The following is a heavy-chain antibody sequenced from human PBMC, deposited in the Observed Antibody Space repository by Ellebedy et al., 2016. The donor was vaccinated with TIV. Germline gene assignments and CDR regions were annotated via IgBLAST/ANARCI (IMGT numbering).Heavy chain of an antibody. V-gene: IGHV3-23*01. D-gene: IGHD3-16*01. CDR1: GFIFSSYT. CDR3: AKSGGLFTLRNALDN. Sequence: GESLKISCAASGFIFSSYTLNWVRQAPGKGLEWVSSISGEGGSSYYADSVKGRFTISRDNSKDTLFLQMNSLRADDTAVYYCAKSGGLFTLRNALDNWGQGTLVTVSS. CDR2: ISGEGGSS. J-gene: IGHJ4*02.